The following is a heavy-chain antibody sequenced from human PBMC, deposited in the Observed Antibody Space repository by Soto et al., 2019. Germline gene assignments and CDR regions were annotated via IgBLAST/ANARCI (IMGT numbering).Heavy chain of an antibody. CDR2: IYYSGST. V-gene: IGHV4-59*11. CDR1: GGSMYSHY. CDR3: SRDVDFGEEDV. Sequence: SDTLSLTCTVPGGSMYSHYWSWYRQPPGKGLEWIGYIYYSGSTDYNPSLKSRVTMSVDTSKNQFSLKLTSATAADTAVYYCSRDVDFGEEDVWGQGTTVT. J-gene: IGHJ6*02. D-gene: IGHD4-17*01.